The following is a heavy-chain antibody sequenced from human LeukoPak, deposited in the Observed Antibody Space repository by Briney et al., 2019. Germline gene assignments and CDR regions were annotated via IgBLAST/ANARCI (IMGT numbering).Heavy chain of an antibody. CDR2: IYSSGST. CDR3: ARAQGGDPGLFDY. J-gene: IGHJ4*02. CDR1: GGSISSYY. D-gene: IGHD2-21*02. Sequence: PSETLSLTCTVSGGSISSYYWSWLRQPPGKGLEWIGYIYSSGSTIYNPSLGSRVSISLDTSKNQFSLKLSSLTAADTAVYYCARAQGGDPGLFDYWGQGTLVTVSS. V-gene: IGHV4-59*01.